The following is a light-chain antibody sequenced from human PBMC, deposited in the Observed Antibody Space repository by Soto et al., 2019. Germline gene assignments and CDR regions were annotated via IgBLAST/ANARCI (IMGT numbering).Light chain of an antibody. V-gene: IGKV3-15*01. J-gene: IGKJ2*01. CDR2: GAS. CDR3: QQYNDWPPYT. Sequence: IVMTQSPATLSVSPGESATLSCRAGESVSSRVAWYQQKPGQAPRLLIYGASIMATGIPARFSGSGSGTEFTLTISSLQSEDFAVYYCQQYNDWPPYTFGQGTKLEIK. CDR1: ESVSSR.